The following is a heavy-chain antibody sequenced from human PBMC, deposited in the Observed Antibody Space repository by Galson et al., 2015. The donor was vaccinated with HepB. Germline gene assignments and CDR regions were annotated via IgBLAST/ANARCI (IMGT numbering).Heavy chain of an antibody. D-gene: IGHD3-3*01. J-gene: IGHJ4*02. CDR1: GFTFSNYA. CDR3: AKYRREIITSFGVVKPSFYFAF. Sequence: SLRLSCAASGFTFSNYALSWVRQAPGKGLEWVSTITGRGDTKFYPDSVKGRFTISRDNSKNTRYLEMNSLRAEDTAVYYCAKYRREIITSFGVVKPSFYFAFWGQGTLITVSS. CDR2: ITGRGDTK. V-gene: IGHV3-23*01.